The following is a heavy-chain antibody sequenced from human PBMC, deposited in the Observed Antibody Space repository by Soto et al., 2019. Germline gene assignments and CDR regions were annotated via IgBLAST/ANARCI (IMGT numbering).Heavy chain of an antibody. D-gene: IGHD2-15*01. V-gene: IGHV1-8*01. CDR2: MNPNSGNT. J-gene: IGHJ6*02. CDR1: GYTFTSYD. Sequence: AAVKVSCKASGYTFTSYDINWLRPATGQGLEWMGWMNPNSGNTGYAQKFQGRVTMTRNTSISTAYMELSSLRSEDTAVYYCARGNEVVSGMDVWGQGTTVTVSS. CDR3: ARGNEVVSGMDV.